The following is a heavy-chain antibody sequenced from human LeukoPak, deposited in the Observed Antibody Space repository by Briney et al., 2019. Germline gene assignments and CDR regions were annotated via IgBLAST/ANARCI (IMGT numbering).Heavy chain of an antibody. V-gene: IGHV1-46*01. Sequence: ASVKVSCKASGYTFTSYYMHWVRQAPGQGLEWMGIINPSGGSTSYAQKFQGRVTITTDESTSTAYMELSSLRSEDTAVYYCASRQQLDDYWGQGTLVTVSS. CDR2: INPSGGST. D-gene: IGHD6-13*01. CDR3: ASRQQLDDY. J-gene: IGHJ4*02. CDR1: GYTFTSYY.